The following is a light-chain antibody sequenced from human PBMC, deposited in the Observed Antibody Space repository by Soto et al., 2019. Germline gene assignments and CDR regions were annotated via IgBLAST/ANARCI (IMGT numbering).Light chain of an antibody. J-gene: IGLJ1*01. CDR3: RSYTVSAAPYV. CDR2: EVT. Sequence: QCPPTQAAAVSGSRGQSISISCTGTSSHVDSGYDSVSWYQEHTDKAPKLILYEVTNRPSGVSSRFSGSKYGSAASMTISGLQADDEADYYCRSYTVSAAPYVFGTGTKVTVL. V-gene: IGLV2-14*01. CDR1: SSHVDSGYDS.